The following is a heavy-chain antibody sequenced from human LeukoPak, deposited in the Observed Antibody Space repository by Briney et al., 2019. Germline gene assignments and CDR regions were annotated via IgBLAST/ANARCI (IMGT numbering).Heavy chain of an antibody. J-gene: IGHJ4*02. CDR3: AKGTGGLFDY. Sequence: GGSLRLSCAASGFTFSSHAMSWVRQAPGKGLEWVPSLGDAGGYTYYVDSVKGRFTISRDNSKNTLYLQMNSLRAEDTAVYYCAKGTGGLFDYWGQGTLVTVSS. V-gene: IGHV3-23*01. D-gene: IGHD3-16*01. CDR2: LGDAGGYT. CDR1: GFTFSSHA.